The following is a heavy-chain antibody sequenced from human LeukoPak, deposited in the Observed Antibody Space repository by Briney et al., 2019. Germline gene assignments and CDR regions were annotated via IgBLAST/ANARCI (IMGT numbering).Heavy chain of an antibody. V-gene: IGHV1-2*02. CDR1: GYTFTGYY. CDR3: ARDSSSWYRPALQASWFDP. CDR2: INPNSGGT. D-gene: IGHD6-13*01. Sequence: ASVKVSCKASGYTFTGYYMHWVRQAPGQGLEWMGWINPNSGGTNYAQKFQGRVTMTRDTSISTAYMELSRLRSDDTAVYYCARDSSSWYRPALQASWFDPWGQGTLVTVSS. J-gene: IGHJ5*02.